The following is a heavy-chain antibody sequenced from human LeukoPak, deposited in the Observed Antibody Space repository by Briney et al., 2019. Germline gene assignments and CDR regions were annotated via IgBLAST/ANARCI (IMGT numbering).Heavy chain of an antibody. V-gene: IGHV4-59*08. CDR3: ARLTTVVFGGAFDI. CDR2: VYSSGST. J-gene: IGHJ3*02. Sequence: SETLSLTCTVSGAAISSYYWSWIRQSPGKGLEWIGPVYSSGSTNYNPPLKSRVTISVDTSKNQFSLRLSSVTAADTAVYYCARLTTVVFGGAFDIWGQGTLVTVSS. CDR1: GAAISSYY. D-gene: IGHD4-23*01.